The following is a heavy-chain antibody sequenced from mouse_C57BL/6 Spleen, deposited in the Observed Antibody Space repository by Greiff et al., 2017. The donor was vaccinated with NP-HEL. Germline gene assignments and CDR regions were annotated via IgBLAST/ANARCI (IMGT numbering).Heavy chain of an antibody. CDR3: ARRQGLRGSSYDWYFDV. CDR2: ISNGGGST. Sequence: EVQRVESGGGLVQPGGSLKLSCAASGFTFSDYYMYWVRQTPEKRLEWVAYISNGGGSTYYPDTVKGRFTISRDNAKNTLYLQMSRLKSEDTAMYYCARRQGLRGSSYDWYFDVWGTGTTVTVSS. J-gene: IGHJ1*03. D-gene: IGHD1-1*01. CDR1: GFTFSDYY. V-gene: IGHV5-12*01.